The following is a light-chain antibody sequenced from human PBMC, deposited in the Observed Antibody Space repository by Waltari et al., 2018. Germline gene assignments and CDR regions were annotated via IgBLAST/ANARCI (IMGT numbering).Light chain of an antibody. V-gene: IGLV2-14*01. CDR3: SSYTCSSSVV. J-gene: IGLJ2*01. Sequence: QSALTQPASVSGSPGQSITISCTGTSSDVGGYNYVSWYQQHPGKAPKLMIYEVINRPSVVSNRFRGSKSDNTASLTTSGLQAEDVADYYCSSYTCSSSVVFCGGTKLTVL. CDR2: EVI. CDR1: SSDVGGYNY.